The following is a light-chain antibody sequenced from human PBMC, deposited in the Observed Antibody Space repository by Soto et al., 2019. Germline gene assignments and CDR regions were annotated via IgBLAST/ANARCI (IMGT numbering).Light chain of an antibody. CDR3: QQYHHLTRT. V-gene: IGKV1-12*01. CDR1: QGVSNW. CDR2: AAS. J-gene: IGKJ4*01. Sequence: DIQMTQSPSSVSASVGDRVTITCRASQGVSNWLAWYQQKPGKAPKLLIYAASTLRSGVPSRFRGSGSGTDFTFTISSLQPEDFAVYYCQQYHHLTRTFGGGTRVEIK.